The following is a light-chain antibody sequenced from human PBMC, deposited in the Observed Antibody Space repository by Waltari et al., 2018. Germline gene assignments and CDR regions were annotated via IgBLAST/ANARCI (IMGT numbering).Light chain of an antibody. J-gene: IGLJ1*01. Sequence: QSALTQPASVSGSPGQSITISCAGTANDVGNYNLVSWYQQHPGKAPKLIIYEVTKRPSGVSNRFSASKSVIAASLTISGLQAEDEAEYYCFSYAGRFSFVFGTGTQVTV. CDR1: ANDVGNYNL. V-gene: IGLV2-23*02. CDR2: EVT. CDR3: FSYAGRFSFV.